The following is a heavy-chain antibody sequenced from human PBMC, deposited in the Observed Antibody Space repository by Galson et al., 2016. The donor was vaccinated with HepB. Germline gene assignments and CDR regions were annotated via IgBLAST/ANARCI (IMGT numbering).Heavy chain of an antibody. D-gene: IGHD6-19*01. CDR1: GFSLAEYA. CDR3: AKDKTSGYSSGWYYFDY. CDR2: ISWNGRTL. J-gene: IGHJ4*02. Sequence: SLRLSCAASGFSLAEYAIHWVRQVPGKGLEWVSGISWNGRTLGYADSVKGRLTVSKDHAKNSLYLQMNSLRPEDTALYYCAKDKTSGYSSGWYYFDYWGQGTLVTVSS. V-gene: IGHV3-9*01.